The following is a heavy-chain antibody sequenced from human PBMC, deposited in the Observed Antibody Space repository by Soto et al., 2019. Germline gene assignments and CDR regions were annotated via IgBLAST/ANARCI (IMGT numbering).Heavy chain of an antibody. D-gene: IGHD3-3*01. CDR1: AINFRSYA. J-gene: IGHJ4*02. V-gene: IGHV3-23*01. Sequence: GGSLRLSCSASAINFRSYAMSWVRQAPGKGLEWVSAVGGSGSDTYYADSVKGRFTISRDDSKNTLYLHMSSLRVEDTAIYYCAKRQSFDFWSGYLPFFDYWGQGTPVTVSS. CDR3: AKRQSFDFWSGYLPFFDY. CDR2: VGGSGSDT.